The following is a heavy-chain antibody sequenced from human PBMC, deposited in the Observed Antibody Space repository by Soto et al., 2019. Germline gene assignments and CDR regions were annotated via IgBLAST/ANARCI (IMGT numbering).Heavy chain of an antibody. D-gene: IGHD5-12*01. V-gene: IGHV3-33*01. CDR2: IWYDGSKK. CDR1: GFTFSSHA. J-gene: IGHJ4*02. CDR3: ARDPGYSGFDFDY. Sequence: QVQLVESGGGVVQPGRSLRLSCAASGFTFSSHAMHWVRHAPGKGLEWVAVIWYDGSKKYYADSVKGRFTVARDDSKNTLSLQMNSLRVEDTAVYYCARDPGYSGFDFDYWGQGTLVTVSS.